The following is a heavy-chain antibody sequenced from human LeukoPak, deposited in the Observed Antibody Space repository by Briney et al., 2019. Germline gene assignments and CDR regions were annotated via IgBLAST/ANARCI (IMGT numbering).Heavy chain of an antibody. D-gene: IGHD6-13*01. Sequence: EASVKVSCKASGYTFTGYYMHWVRQAPGQRLEWMGWMNADNGGTIYSQKFQGRVTITRDTSASTAYVELSSLTSEDTAVYYCAREHKYSSSWYPAYWGQGTLVTVSS. J-gene: IGHJ4*02. V-gene: IGHV1-3*01. CDR2: MNADNGGT. CDR1: GYTFTGYY. CDR3: AREHKYSSSWYPAY.